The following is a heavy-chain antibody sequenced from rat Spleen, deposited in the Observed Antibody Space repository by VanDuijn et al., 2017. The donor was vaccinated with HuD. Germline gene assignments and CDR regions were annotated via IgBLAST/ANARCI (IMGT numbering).Heavy chain of an antibody. CDR2: IIYDGSST. J-gene: IGHJ2*01. V-gene: IGHV5-29*01. D-gene: IGHD1-1*01. Sequence: EVQLVESDGGLVQPGRSLKLSCAASGFTFSDYYMAWVRQAPTKGLEWVVTIIYDGSSTYYRDSVKGRFTISRDNAKSTLYLQMNSLRSEDTATYYCTRLGTVGNYFDYWGQGVMVTVSS. CDR1: GFTFSDYY. CDR3: TRLGTVGNYFDY.